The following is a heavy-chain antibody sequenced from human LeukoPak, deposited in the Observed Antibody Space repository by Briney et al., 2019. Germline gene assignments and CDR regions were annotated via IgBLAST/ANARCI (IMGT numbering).Heavy chain of an antibody. J-gene: IGHJ4*02. Sequence: GGSVRLSCAASGFTFSSYSMNWVRQAPGKGLEWVSYISSSSSTIYYADSVKGRFTISRDNAKNSLYLQMNSLRAEDTAVYYCARSYSGSYLDYFDYWGQGTLVTVSS. V-gene: IGHV3-48*04. CDR1: GFTFSSYS. CDR2: ISSSSSTI. CDR3: ARSYSGSYLDYFDY. D-gene: IGHD1-26*01.